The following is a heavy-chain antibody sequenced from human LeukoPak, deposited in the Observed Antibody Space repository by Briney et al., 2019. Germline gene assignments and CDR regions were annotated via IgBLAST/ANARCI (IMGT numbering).Heavy chain of an antibody. D-gene: IGHD6-13*01. V-gene: IGHV2-5*01. Sequence: SSPTLVNPTQTLTLTCTFSGFSLSANGVGVGWIRQPPGKALEWLALIYWNDDKRYSPSLKSRLSLSKDTSKDQVVLTMTNMDPVDTATYYCAHRPAGITALDYWGQGTLVTVSS. J-gene: IGHJ4*02. CDR2: IYWNDDK. CDR1: GFSLSANGVG. CDR3: AHRPAGITALDY.